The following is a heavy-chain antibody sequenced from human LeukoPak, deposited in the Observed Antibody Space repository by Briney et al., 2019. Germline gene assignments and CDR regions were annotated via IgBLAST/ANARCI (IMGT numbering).Heavy chain of an antibody. D-gene: IGHD3-10*01. Sequence: PSETLSLTCAVYGGSFSGYYWSWIRQPPGKGLEWIGEINHSGSTNYNPSLKSRVTISVDTSKNQFSLKLSSVTAADTAVYHCARRTLRGDRWFDPWGQGTLVTVSS. J-gene: IGHJ5*02. CDR1: GGSFSGYY. V-gene: IGHV4-34*01. CDR3: ARRTLRGDRWFDP. CDR2: INHSGST.